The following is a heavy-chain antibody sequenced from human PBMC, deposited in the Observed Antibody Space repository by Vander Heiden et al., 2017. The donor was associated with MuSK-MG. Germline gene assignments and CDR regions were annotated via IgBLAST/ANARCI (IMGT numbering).Heavy chain of an antibody. D-gene: IGHD6-13*01. Sequence: EVQLLESGGGLVKRGGSVGVSCAGAGFTFSGYAMSWVRQAPGKGLEWVSAISGSGGSTYYADSVKGRFTISRDNSKNTLYLQMNSLRAEDTAVYYCAKHSSSWNYYYYMDVWGKGTTVTVSS. CDR2: ISGSGGST. J-gene: IGHJ6*03. V-gene: IGHV3-23*01. CDR1: GFTFSGYA. CDR3: AKHSSSWNYYYYMDV.